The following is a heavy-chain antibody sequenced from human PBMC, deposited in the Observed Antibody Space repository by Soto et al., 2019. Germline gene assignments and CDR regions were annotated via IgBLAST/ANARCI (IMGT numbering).Heavy chain of an antibody. V-gene: IGHV4-4*02. CDR2: IYRTGST. CDR1: GGSFTSNNW. J-gene: IGHJ4*02. Sequence: SLTCAVSGGSFTSNNWWTWVRQPPGQGLEWIGEIYRTGSTNYNPSLKSRVTISLDKSENQFSLKVTSLTAADTAVYYCASRDPGTSVDYWGQGTLVTVPQ. D-gene: IGHD1-7*01. CDR3: ASRDPGTSVDY.